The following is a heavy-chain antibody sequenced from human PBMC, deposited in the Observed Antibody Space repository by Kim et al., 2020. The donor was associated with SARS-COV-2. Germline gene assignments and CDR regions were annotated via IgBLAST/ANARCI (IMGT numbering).Heavy chain of an antibody. V-gene: IGHV3-21*04. Sequence: GGSLRLSCAASGFTFSSHTMNWVRQAPGKGLERVSSISRSGTDGYYADPVQGRFTITRDNAKNSLFLQMNSLRVDDTAEYYCAGDLGYGLTGYAMDVWGQGTTVTVSS. CDR2: ISRSGTDG. J-gene: IGHJ6*02. CDR1: GFTFSSHT. D-gene: IGHD3-9*01. CDR3: AGDLGYGLTGYAMDV.